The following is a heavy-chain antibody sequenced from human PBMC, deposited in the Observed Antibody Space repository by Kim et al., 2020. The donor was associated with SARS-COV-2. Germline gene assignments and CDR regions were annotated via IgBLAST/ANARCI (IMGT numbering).Heavy chain of an antibody. D-gene: IGHD3-3*01. CDR3: ARGRITIFGVVTEFDY. J-gene: IGHJ4*02. V-gene: IGHV4-31*02. Sequence: SLKSRVTISVDTYKSQFSLELSSVTAADTAVYYCARGRITIFGVVTEFDYWGQGTLVTVSS.